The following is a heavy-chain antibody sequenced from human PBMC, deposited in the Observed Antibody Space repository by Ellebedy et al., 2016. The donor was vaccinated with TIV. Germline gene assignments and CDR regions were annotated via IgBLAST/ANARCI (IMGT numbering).Heavy chain of an antibody. V-gene: IGHV4-59*01. CDR1: GDSITTNY. CDR2: IDYSGST. D-gene: IGHD5-12*01. J-gene: IGHJ3*02. Sequence: MPSETLSLTCTVSGDSITTNYWSWIRQPPGKGLEWIGYIDYSGSTNYNPSLKSRASLSVDTSDNQFSLKLSSVTAADTAVYFCARVGTPNSGDERHDASDIWGQGTMVTVSS. CDR3: ARVGTPNSGDERHDASDI.